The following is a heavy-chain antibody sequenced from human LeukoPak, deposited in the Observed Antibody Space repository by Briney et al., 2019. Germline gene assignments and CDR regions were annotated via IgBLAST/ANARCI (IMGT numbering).Heavy chain of an antibody. CDR2: INHSGST. V-gene: IGHV4-34*01. J-gene: IGHJ4*02. CDR3: ARHRYSSSWCAY. Sequence: SETLSLTCAVYGGSFSGYYWSWIRQPPGKGLEWIGEINHSGSTNYNPSLKSRVTISVDTSKNQFSLKLSSVTAADTAVYYCARHRYSSSWCAYWGQGILVTVSS. D-gene: IGHD6-13*01. CDR1: GGSFSGYY.